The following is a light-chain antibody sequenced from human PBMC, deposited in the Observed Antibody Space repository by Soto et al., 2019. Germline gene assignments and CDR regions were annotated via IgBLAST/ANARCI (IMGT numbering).Light chain of an antibody. CDR3: SSYTSSSTYV. J-gene: IGLJ1*01. V-gene: IGLV2-14*01. CDR2: DVS. CDR1: SSDVGGYNY. Sequence: QCALTQPASGSGSPGQSITSCCTGTSSDVGGYNYVSWYQQHPGKAPKLMIHDVSDRPSGVSNRFSGSKSGNTASLIISGLQAEDEADYYSSSYTSSSTYVFGTGAKVTVL.